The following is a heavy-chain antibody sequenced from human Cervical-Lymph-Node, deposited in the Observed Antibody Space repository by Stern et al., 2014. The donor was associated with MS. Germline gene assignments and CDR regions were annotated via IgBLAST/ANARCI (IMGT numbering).Heavy chain of an antibody. CDR3: ATGKPYYSSSWYSY. Sequence: VQLVESGAEVKKPGASVKVSCKVSGYTLTELSMHWVRPAPGKGLEWMGGFDPEDGETIYAQKFQGRVTMTEDTSTDTAYMELSSLRSEDTAVYYCATGKPYYSSSWYSYWGQGTLVTVSS. CDR2: FDPEDGET. J-gene: IGHJ4*02. V-gene: IGHV1-24*01. CDR1: GYTLTELS. D-gene: IGHD6-13*01.